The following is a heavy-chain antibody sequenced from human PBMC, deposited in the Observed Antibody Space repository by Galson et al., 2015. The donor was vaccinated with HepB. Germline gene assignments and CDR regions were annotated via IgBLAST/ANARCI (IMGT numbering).Heavy chain of an antibody. V-gene: IGHV5-10-1*01. D-gene: IGHD2-2*01. CDR3: AKGHPKVVPAAIGDYYYGMDV. CDR1: GYSFTSYW. Sequence: QSGAEVKKPGESLRISCKGSGYSFTSYWISWVRQMPGKGLEWMGRIDPSDSYTNYGPSFQGHVTISADKSISTAYLQWSSLKASDTAMYYCAKGHPKVVPAAIGDYYYGMDVWGQGTTVTVSS. J-gene: IGHJ6*02. CDR2: IDPSDSYT.